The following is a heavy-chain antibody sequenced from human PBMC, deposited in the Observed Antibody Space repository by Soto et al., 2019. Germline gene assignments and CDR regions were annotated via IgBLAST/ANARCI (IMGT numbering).Heavy chain of an antibody. J-gene: IGHJ4*02. Sequence: TSETLSLTCTVSGGSISSYYWSWIRQPPGKGLEWIGYIYYSGSTNYNPSLKSRVTISVDTSKNQFSLKLSSVTAADTAVYYCARVPVTYYYDSDEMPYYFDYWGQGTLVTVSS. CDR2: IYYSGST. CDR3: ARVPVTYYYDSDEMPYYFDY. D-gene: IGHD3-22*01. CDR1: GGSISSYY. V-gene: IGHV4-59*01.